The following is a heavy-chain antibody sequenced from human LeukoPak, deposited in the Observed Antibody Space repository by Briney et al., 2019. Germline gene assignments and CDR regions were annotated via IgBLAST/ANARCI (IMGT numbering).Heavy chain of an antibody. CDR2: INPSGGST. D-gene: IGHD6-13*01. CDR3: AAEAAGTLFDY. CDR1: GYTFTSYY. V-gene: IGHV1-46*01. J-gene: IGHJ4*02. Sequence: GASVKVSCKASGYTFTSYYMHWVRQAPGQGLEWMGIINPSGGSTSYAQKFQGRVTMTRDTSTSTVYMELSSLRAEDTALYYCAAEAAGTLFDYWGQGTLVTVSS.